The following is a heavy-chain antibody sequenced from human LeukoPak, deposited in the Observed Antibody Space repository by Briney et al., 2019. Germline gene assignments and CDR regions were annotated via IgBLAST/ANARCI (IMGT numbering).Heavy chain of an antibody. CDR3: AKDLTLYGDFPYFDY. V-gene: IGHV3-23*01. J-gene: IGHJ4*02. CDR1: GFTSSDYY. Sequence: PGGSLRLSCAASGFTSSDYYMSWIRQAPGKGLEWVSAIIRSGGSTYYADSVKGRFTISRDNSKNTLYLQMNSLRAEDTAVYYCAKDLTLYGDFPYFDYWGQGTLVTVSS. CDR2: IIRSGGST. D-gene: IGHD2-21*01.